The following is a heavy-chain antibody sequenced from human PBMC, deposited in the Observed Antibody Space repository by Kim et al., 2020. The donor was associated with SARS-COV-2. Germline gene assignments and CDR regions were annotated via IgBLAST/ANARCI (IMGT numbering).Heavy chain of an antibody. J-gene: IGHJ6*02. Sequence: GGSLRLSCAASGFTFSSYDMHWVRQATGKGLEWVSAIGTAGDTYYPGSVKGRFTISRENAKNSLYLQMNSLGAGATAVYYCARVDGVGTTVTPGGMDVWGHGTAVTAS. CDR1: GFTFSSYD. D-gene: IGHD4-17*01. CDR2: IGTAGDT. V-gene: IGHV3-13*01. CDR3: ARVDGVGTTVTPGGMDV.